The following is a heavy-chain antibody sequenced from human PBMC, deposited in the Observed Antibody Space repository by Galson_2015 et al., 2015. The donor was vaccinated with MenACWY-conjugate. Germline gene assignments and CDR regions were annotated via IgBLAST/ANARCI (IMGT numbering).Heavy chain of an antibody. J-gene: IGHJ4*02. CDR3: AKDLGIAAAGTVY. V-gene: IGHV3-23*01. Sequence: SLRLSCAASGFTFSSYAMTWVRQAPGKGLEWVSSVSDGGGNTYYADSVKGRFTISRDNSKNTLYLQMNSLRAEDTALYYCAKDLGIAAAGTVYWGQGTLVTVSS. CDR2: VSDGGGNT. D-gene: IGHD6-13*01. CDR1: GFTFSSYA.